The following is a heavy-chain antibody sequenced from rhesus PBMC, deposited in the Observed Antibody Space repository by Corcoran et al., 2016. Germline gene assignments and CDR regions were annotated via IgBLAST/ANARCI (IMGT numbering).Heavy chain of an antibody. J-gene: IGHJ2*01. V-gene: IGHV4-99*01. CDR3: ARRTTGWYFDL. Sequence: QVQLQESGPGLVKPSATLSLTCAVSGYSISSGYYWGWIRQPPGKGLEYIGYISGSRGDTYYNPTRKSRVTISKDTSKNQFSLKLSSVTAADTAVYYCARRTTGWYFDLWGPGTPITISS. CDR2: ISGSRGDT. D-gene: IGHD4-29*01. CDR1: GYSISSGYY.